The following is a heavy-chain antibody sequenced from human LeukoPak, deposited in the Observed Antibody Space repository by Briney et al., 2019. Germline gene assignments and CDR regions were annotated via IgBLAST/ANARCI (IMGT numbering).Heavy chain of an antibody. CDR3: AGLPFL. Sequence: GGSLRLSCAASGFIFSSYWLSWVRQAPGKGLEWVANIKQDGSEKYYVDSVKGRFTISRDNAKNSLYLQMNSLRAEDTAVYYCAGLPFLWGQGTPVTVPS. CDR1: GFIFSSYW. CDR2: IKQDGSEK. V-gene: IGHV3-7*01. J-gene: IGHJ4*02.